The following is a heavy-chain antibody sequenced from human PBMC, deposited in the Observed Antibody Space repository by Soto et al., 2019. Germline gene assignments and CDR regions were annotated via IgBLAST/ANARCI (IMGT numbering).Heavy chain of an antibody. Sequence: GGSLRLSCAASGFTFSSYGMHWVRQAPGKGLEWVAVIWYDGSNKYYADSVKGRFTISRDNSKNTLYLQMNSLRAEDTAVYYCARDRRYSYGSGSGMDVWGQGTTVTV. D-gene: IGHD5-18*01. CDR1: GFTFSSYG. V-gene: IGHV3-33*01. CDR3: ARDRRYSYGSGSGMDV. CDR2: IWYDGSNK. J-gene: IGHJ6*02.